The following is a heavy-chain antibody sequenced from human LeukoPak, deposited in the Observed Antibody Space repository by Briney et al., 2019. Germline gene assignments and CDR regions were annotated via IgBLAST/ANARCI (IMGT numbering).Heavy chain of an antibody. Sequence: SGPTLVKPTQTLTLTCTFSGFSLSTSGVGVGWIRQPPGKALEWLALIYWNDDKRYRPSLKSRLTITKDTSKNQVVLTMTNMDPVDTATYYCAHRRVSLTAGRGRYWGQGTLVTVSS. CDR1: GFSLSTSGVG. CDR3: AHRRVSLTAGRGRY. J-gene: IGHJ4*02. V-gene: IGHV2-5*01. D-gene: IGHD3-10*01. CDR2: IYWNDDK.